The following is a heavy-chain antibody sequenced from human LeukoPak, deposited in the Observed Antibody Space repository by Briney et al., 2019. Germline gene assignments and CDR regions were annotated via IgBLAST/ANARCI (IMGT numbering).Heavy chain of an antibody. J-gene: IGHJ4*02. D-gene: IGHD2-15*01. CDR2: IYPGDSDT. CDR1: GYRFTSYW. V-gene: IGHV5-51*01. CDR3: GRGGYYSGGIFYYYFDY. Sequence: GESLKISCKGSGYRFTSYWIGLVRQMPGKGLEWMGIIYPGDSDTRYSPSFQGQVTISADKSINTAYLQWSSLKASDTAMYYCGRGGYYSGGIFYYYFDYWGQGTLVTVSS.